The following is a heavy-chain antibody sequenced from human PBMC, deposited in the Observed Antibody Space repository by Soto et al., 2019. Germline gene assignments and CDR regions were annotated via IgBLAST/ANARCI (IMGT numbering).Heavy chain of an antibody. V-gene: IGHV2-26*01. CDR3: ARIRERDYYDSSCYYSQHFDY. CDR2: IFSNDEK. Sequence: QVTLKESGPVLVKPTETLTLTCTVSGFSLSNARMGVCWLHQPPGKALQLLSHIFSNDEKSYSTSLKSRLTISKANTKSQVVLTMTNMEPVDTATYYFARIRERDYYDSSCYYSQHFDYWGQGTLGTVSS. CDR1: GFSLSNARMG. D-gene: IGHD3-22*01. J-gene: IGHJ4*02.